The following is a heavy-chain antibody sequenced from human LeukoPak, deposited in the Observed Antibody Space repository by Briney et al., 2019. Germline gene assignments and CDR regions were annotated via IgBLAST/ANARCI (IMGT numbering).Heavy chain of an antibody. J-gene: IGHJ2*01. CDR3: ARAFAGAPFDP. D-gene: IGHD3-10*01. Sequence: GTSLRLSCAASGFTFSSYSMHWVRQAPGKGLEWAAVLSTIGGREYYADSVKGRFTISRDTSKKTLYLQMDGLRVEDTALYYCARAFAGAPFDPWGRGTLVTVSS. V-gene: IGHV3-30*04. CDR1: GFTFSSYS. CDR2: LSTIGGRE.